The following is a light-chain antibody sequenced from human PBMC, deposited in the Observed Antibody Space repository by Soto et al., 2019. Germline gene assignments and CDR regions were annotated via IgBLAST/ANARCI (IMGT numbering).Light chain of an antibody. CDR2: QVS. Sequence: DIQMTQSPSTLSASVGDRVTTTCRASQSISSWLAWYQQKPGKAPKLLIYQVSTLESGVPSRFSGSGSGTEFTLTITSLQPDDFATYYCQQYNSYPVTLGGGTRVEIK. V-gene: IGKV1-5*03. CDR1: QSISSW. CDR3: QQYNSYPVT. J-gene: IGKJ4*01.